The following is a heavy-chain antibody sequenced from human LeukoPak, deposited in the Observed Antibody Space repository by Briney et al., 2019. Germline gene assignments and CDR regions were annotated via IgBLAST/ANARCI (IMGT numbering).Heavy chain of an antibody. J-gene: IGHJ4*02. D-gene: IGHD6-19*01. CDR1: GFTFSRYA. CDR3: ARDWLAVAAPVTQFDD. Sequence: GGSLRLSCAVSGFTFSRYAMHWVRQAPGKGLEWVAVISYDGTSKNYADSVKGRFTISRDNSKNTVYLQMSSLRVEDTAVYYCARDWLAVAAPVTQFDDWGQGTLVTVSS. CDR2: ISYDGTSK. V-gene: IGHV3-30-3*01.